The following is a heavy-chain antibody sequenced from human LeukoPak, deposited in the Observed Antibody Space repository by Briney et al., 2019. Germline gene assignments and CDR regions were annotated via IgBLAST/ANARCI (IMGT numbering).Heavy chain of an antibody. CDR3: ARGERISGWYGGDGFDI. J-gene: IGHJ3*02. V-gene: IGHV4-38-2*02. CDR1: GYSISSGYY. CDR2: IYHGGDT. D-gene: IGHD6-19*01. Sequence: SETLSLTCTVSGYSISSGYYWGWIRQPPGKGLEWIVNIYHGGDTYYNPSLKSRVTISVDTSKNQFSLKLSSVTAADTAVYYCARGERISGWYGGDGFDIWGQGTMGTVSS.